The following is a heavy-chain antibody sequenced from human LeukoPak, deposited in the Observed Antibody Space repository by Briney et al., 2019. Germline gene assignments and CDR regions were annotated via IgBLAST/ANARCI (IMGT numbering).Heavy chain of an antibody. Sequence: ASVKVSCKASGYTFTGYYMHWVRQAPGQGLEWMGWIKPNSGGTNYAQKFQGRVTMTMDTSISTAYMELSRLTSDDTAVYYCARGRGYNYGYDYWGQGTLVTVSS. CDR1: GYTFTGYY. D-gene: IGHD5-18*01. CDR2: IKPNSGGT. V-gene: IGHV1-2*02. CDR3: ARGRGYNYGYDY. J-gene: IGHJ4*02.